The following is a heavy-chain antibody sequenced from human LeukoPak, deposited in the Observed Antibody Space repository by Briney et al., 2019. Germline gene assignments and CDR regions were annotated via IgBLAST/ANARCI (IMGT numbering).Heavy chain of an antibody. CDR1: GFTFSSYA. CDR2: ISGSGGST. D-gene: IGHD3-22*01. CDR3: AKDLSVTMIVVVIPNGAFDI. V-gene: IGHV3-23*01. Sequence: GESLKISCAASGFTFSSYAMSWVRQAPGKGLEWVSAISGSGGSTYYADSVKGRFTISRDNSKNTLYLQMNSPRAEDTAVYYCAKDLSVTMIVVVIPNGAFDIWGQGTMVTVSS. J-gene: IGHJ3*02.